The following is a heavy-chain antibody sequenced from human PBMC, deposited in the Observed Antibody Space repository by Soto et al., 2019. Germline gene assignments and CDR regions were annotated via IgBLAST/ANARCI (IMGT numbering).Heavy chain of an antibody. CDR2: IYSGVST. J-gene: IGHJ4*02. CDR1: GFTVSSNY. V-gene: IGHV3-66*01. D-gene: IGHD2-15*01. Sequence: EVQLVESGGGLVQPGGSLRLSCAASGFTVSSNYMNWVRQAPGKGLEWVSVIYSGVSTYYADSVKGRFTISRDNSKNTLYLQMNTLRAEDTAVYYCARGWWAHFDYWGQGTRVTVSS. CDR3: ARGWWAHFDY.